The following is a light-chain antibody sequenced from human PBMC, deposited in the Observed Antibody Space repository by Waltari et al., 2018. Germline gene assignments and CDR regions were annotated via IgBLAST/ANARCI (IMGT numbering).Light chain of an antibody. CDR2: DND. Sequence: QSVLTQPPSVSAAPGQKVTISCSGGTSNIGNYYVSWYQHLPGAAPKLLIYDNDKRPSAIPDRFSASRSGTSATLGITGLQIGDETDYYCATWDNSLTDVVFGGGTKLTVL. CDR3: ATWDNSLTDVV. V-gene: IGLV1-51*01. CDR1: TSNIGNYY. J-gene: IGLJ2*01.